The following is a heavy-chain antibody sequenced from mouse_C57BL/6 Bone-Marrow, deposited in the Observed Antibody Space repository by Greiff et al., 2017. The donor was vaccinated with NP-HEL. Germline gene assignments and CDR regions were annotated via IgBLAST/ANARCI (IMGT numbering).Heavy chain of an antibody. V-gene: IGHV10-3*01. CDR3: VREGSIVTTRGYFDY. Sequence: EAGGGLVQPKGSLKLSCAASGFTFNTYAMHWVRQAPGKGLEWVARIRSKSSNYATYYADSVKDRFTISRDDSQSMLYLQMNNLKTEDTAMYYCVREGSIVTTRGYFDYWGQGTTLTVSS. D-gene: IGHD2-5*01. J-gene: IGHJ2*01. CDR2: IRSKSSNYAT. CDR1: GFTFNTYA.